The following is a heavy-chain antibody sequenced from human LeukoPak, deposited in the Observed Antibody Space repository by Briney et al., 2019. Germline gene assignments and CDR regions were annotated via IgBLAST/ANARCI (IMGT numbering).Heavy chain of an antibody. CDR2: MNPNSGNT. V-gene: IGHV1-8*01. J-gene: IGHJ4*02. Sequence: IXXVRQATGQXXXWRXXMNPNSGNTGYAQKFQGRVTMTRNTSISTAYMELSSLRSEDTAVYYCARESFSSGWPADFDYWGQGTLVTVSS. D-gene: IGHD6-19*01. CDR3: ARESFSSGWPADFDY.